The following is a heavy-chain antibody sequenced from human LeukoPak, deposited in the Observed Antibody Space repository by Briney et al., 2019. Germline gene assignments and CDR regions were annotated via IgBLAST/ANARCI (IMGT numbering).Heavy chain of an antibody. Sequence: GGSLRLSCAASGFTFSSYAMSWVRQAPGKGLEWVAYISSSSSTRHFADSVKGRFTISRDNAKNSLYLQMNSLSAEDTAVYYCARASMFGDYPSYNWFHPWGQGTLVTVSS. V-gene: IGHV3-48*01. CDR3: ARASMFGDYPSYNWFHP. CDR2: ISSSSSTR. CDR1: GFTFSSYA. D-gene: IGHD4-17*01. J-gene: IGHJ5*02.